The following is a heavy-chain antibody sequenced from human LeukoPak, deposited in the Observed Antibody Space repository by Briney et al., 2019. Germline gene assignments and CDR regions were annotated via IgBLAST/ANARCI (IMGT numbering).Heavy chain of an antibody. D-gene: IGHD2-15*01. J-gene: IGHJ4*02. CDR3: AKLYCSGGSCYSDSLYFDY. V-gene: IGHV3-7*01. CDR1: GFTVSSYW. Sequence: GWSLRLSCAASGFTVSSYWMSWVRQAPGKGLEWVANIKQDGSEKYYVDSVKGRFTISRDNAKNSLYLQMNSVTAEDTAVYYCAKLYCSGGSCYSDSLYFDYWGQGTLVTVSS. CDR2: IKQDGSEK.